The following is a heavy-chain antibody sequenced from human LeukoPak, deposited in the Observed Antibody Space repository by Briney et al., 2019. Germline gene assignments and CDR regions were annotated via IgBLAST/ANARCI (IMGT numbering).Heavy chain of an antibody. Sequence: SETLSLTCTVSGGSISSYYWSWIRQPPGKGLEWIGYIYYSGSTNYNPSLKSRVTISVDTSKNQFSLKLSSVTAADTAVYYCARGGTMVRGDPDWYFDLWGRGTLVTVSS. CDR1: GGSISSYY. J-gene: IGHJ2*01. D-gene: IGHD3-10*01. V-gene: IGHV4-59*01. CDR3: ARGGTMVRGDPDWYFDL. CDR2: IYYSGST.